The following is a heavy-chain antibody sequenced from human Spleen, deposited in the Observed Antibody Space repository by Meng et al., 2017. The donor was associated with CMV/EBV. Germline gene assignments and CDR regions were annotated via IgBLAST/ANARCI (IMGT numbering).Heavy chain of an antibody. Sequence: SETLSLSCNVSGGTIGGPFCWTWIRQSPGMGLEWICYSYDSGGTYYNPSLKSRLTLSVDAAKNQISLRLNSVTAADTATYFCARAVMSFSTSHPLDYWGQGTPVTVSS. CDR1: GGTIGGPFC. D-gene: IGHD3/OR15-3a*01. CDR2: SYDSGGT. V-gene: IGHV4-30-4*08. J-gene: IGHJ4*02. CDR3: ARAVMSFSTSHPLDY.